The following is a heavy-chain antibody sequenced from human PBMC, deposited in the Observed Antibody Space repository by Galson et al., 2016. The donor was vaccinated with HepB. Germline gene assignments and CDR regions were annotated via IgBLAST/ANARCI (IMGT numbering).Heavy chain of an antibody. CDR2: ISQSGST. D-gene: IGHD6-19*01. J-gene: IGHJ3*01. Sequence: SETLSLTCAVSGASITSGTWWSWVRQPPGKGLEWIGEISQSGSTHYNPSLESRVSISMDTSQNHLSLNLNSVTAADTAVYYCARHSAVPKTRGFDLWGQGTMVSVSS. CDR3: ARHSAVPKTRGFDL. CDR1: GASITSGTW. V-gene: IGHV4-4*02.